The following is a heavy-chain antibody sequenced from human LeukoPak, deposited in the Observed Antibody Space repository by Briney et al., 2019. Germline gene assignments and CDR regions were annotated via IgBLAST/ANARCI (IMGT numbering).Heavy chain of an antibody. CDR2: IYYSGST. CDR1: GASISSRSHY. V-gene: IGHV4-39*07. Sequence: SETLPLNCTVSGASISSRSHYWAWIRQPPGKGLEWIGSIYYSGSTYYNPSLKSRVTMSVDTSKNQFSLKLSSVTAADTAVYYCARGSSSWMDYYMDVWGKGATVTVSS. CDR3: ARGSSSWMDYYMDV. J-gene: IGHJ6*03. D-gene: IGHD6-13*01.